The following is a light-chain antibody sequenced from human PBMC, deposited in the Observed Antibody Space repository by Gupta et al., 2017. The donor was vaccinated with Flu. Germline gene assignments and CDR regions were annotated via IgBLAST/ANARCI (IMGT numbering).Light chain of an antibody. V-gene: IGLV1-47*01. J-gene: IGLJ2*01. Sequence: SVLTQLPSVSGSPGQRVTISCSGGSSNVGNNYVYWYRQFPGAAPKLLIFRSNQRPSGVSDRFSGSKSGTSASLAISGLRSEDEADYSCAAWDDSLNGVVFGGGTKLTVL. CDR2: RSN. CDR1: SSNVGNNY. CDR3: AAWDDSLNGVV.